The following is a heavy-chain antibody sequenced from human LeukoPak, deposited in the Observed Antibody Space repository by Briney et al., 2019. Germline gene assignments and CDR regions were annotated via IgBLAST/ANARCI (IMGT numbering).Heavy chain of an antibody. CDR2: ITPMFGTA. D-gene: IGHD3-22*01. V-gene: IGHV1-69*13. CDR3: ARDAAIYDSSAYYYLW. J-gene: IGHJ4*02. Sequence: SVKVSCKASGGTFSRYAISWVRQAPGQGLEWMGGITPMFGTANYAKKFQGRVTITADESTRTAYMDLKSLKFEDTAVYYCARDAAIYDSSAYYYLWWGQGTLVTVSS. CDR1: GGTFSRYA.